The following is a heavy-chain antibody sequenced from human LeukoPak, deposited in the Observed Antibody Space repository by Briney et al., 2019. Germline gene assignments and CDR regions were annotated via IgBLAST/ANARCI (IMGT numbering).Heavy chain of an antibody. CDR3: ARDSARRYSSGWLY. D-gene: IGHD6-19*01. V-gene: IGHV1-3*01. Sequence: ASVKVSCTASGYTFTNYAMHWVRQAPGQRLEWMGWINAGNGNTKYSQKFQGRVTITRDTSASTAYMELSSLRSEDTAVYYCARDSARRYSSGWLYWGQGTLVTVSS. CDR1: GYTFTNYA. CDR2: INAGNGNT. J-gene: IGHJ4*02.